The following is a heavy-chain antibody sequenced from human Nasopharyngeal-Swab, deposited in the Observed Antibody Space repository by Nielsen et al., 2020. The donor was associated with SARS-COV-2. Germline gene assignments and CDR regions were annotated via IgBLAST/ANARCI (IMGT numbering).Heavy chain of an antibody. CDR1: GYTFTSYA. J-gene: IGHJ6*02. Sequence: ASVKVSCKASGYTFTSYAMNWVRQAPGQGLEWMGWINTNTGNPTYGQGFTGRFVFSLDTSVSTAYLQISSLKAEDTAVYYCAREVGSGWYRARYYGMDVWGQGTTVTVSS. D-gene: IGHD6-19*01. CDR3: AREVGSGWYRARYYGMDV. CDR2: INTNTGNP. V-gene: IGHV7-4-1*02.